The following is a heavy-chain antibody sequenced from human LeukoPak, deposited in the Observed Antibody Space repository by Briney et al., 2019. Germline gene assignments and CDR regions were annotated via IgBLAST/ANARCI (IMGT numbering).Heavy chain of an antibody. D-gene: IGHD3-22*01. Sequence: SCKASGGTFSSYGMTWVRQAPGKGLEWVSAISDSGGSTYYADSVKGRFTISRDNSKNTLYLQMNSLRAEDTAVYYCAKGYYDSSGYGPVDYWGQGTLVTVSS. CDR1: GGTFSSYG. CDR2: ISDSGGST. J-gene: IGHJ4*02. CDR3: AKGYYDSSGYGPVDY. V-gene: IGHV3-23*01.